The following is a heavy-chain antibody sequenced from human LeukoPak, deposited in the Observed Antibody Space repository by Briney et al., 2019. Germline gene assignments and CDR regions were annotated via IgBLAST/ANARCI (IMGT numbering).Heavy chain of an antibody. D-gene: IGHD2-2*01. CDR3: AKEIPNIVVVPAAYYYYYGMDV. Sequence: GSSLRLSCAASGFTFSSYGMHWVRQAPGKGLEWVAVISYDGSNKYYADSVKGRFTISRDNSKNTLYLQMNSLRAEDTAVYYCAKEIPNIVVVPAAYYYYYGMDVWGQGTTVTVSS. CDR2: ISYDGSNK. J-gene: IGHJ6*02. CDR1: GFTFSSYG. V-gene: IGHV3-30*18.